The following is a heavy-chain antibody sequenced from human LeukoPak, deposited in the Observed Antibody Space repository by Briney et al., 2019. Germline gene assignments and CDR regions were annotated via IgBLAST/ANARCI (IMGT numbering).Heavy chain of an antibody. CDR2: INGDGSDT. D-gene: IGHD5-12*01. J-gene: IGHJ4*02. Sequence: GGSPRLSCAASGFTFSSSAMTWVRHTPGKGLEWVSAINGDGSDTIYTDSVKDRFTVPRDNSKNTLYLQMQSLRAEDTAVYYCAKGGGYAPLDYWGQGTLVSVSS. CDR1: GFTFSSSA. CDR3: AKGGGYAPLDY. V-gene: IGHV3-23*01.